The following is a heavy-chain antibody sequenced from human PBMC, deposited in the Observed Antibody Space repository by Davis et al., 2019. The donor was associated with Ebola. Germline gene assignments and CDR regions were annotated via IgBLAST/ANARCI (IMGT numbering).Heavy chain of an antibody. V-gene: IGHV4-4*07. Sequence: PSETLSLTCTVSGGSISSYYWSWIRQPAGKGLEWIGRIYTSGSTNYNPSLKSRVTMSVDTSKNQFSLKLSSVTAADTAVYYCARESLHSNPRGYYGMDVWGQGTTVTVSS. CDR1: GGSISSYY. J-gene: IGHJ6*02. D-gene: IGHD4-11*01. CDR2: IYTSGST. CDR3: ARESLHSNPRGYYGMDV.